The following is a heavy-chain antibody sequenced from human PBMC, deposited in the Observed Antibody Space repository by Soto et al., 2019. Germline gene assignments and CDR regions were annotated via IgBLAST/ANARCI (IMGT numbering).Heavy chain of an antibody. CDR2: ISISSSDR. Sequence: GGSLRLSCAASGFTLRTYTMNWVRQAPGRGLEWVSSISISSSDRYYADSVRGRFTISRDNAKNALYLQMNSLRADDTAVYFCVRGMNPLFGGQGTLVTVSS. J-gene: IGHJ4*01. V-gene: IGHV3-21*06. CDR3: VRGMNPLF. CDR1: GFTLRTYT.